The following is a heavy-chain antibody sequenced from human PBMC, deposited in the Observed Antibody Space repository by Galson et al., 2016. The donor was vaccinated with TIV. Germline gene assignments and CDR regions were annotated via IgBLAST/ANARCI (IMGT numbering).Heavy chain of an antibody. CDR3: ARYLRSSNFDY. Sequence: SLRLSCAVSGFTLSNHWMSWVRQAPGKGLEWVANIRQDGSQKNYVDSVKGRFTISRDNAKNSLYLQMNTLRAEDTAVYYCARYLRSSNFDYWGQGTLVTVSS. CDR1: GFTLSNHW. V-gene: IGHV3-7*01. CDR2: IRQDGSQK. J-gene: IGHJ4*02.